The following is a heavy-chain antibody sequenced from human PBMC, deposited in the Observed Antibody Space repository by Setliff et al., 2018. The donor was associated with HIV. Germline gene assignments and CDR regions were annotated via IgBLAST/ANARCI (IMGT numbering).Heavy chain of an antibody. J-gene: IGHJ4*02. CDR3: ARHYGLIGYFDY. V-gene: IGHV4-59*08. D-gene: IGHD4-17*01. CDR1: GGSISSHF. CDR2: VSYSGST. Sequence: SETLSLTCTVSGGSISSHFWSWIRQPPGKGLEWIGTVSYSGSTNYNPSLKGRVTISVDTSKNQFSLKLRSVTAADTAVYYCARHYGLIGYFDYWGQGALVTISS.